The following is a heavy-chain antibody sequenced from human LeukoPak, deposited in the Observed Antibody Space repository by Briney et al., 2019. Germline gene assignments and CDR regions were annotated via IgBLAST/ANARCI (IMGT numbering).Heavy chain of an antibody. CDR2: IRSKANSYAT. CDR3: AKDGNWARFEN. J-gene: IGHJ4*02. D-gene: IGHD7-27*01. CDR1: GFTFSGSA. Sequence: GGSLRLSCAASGFTFSGSAMHWVRQASGKGLEWVGRIRSKANSYATAYAASVKGRFTISRDDSKNTAYLQMNSPRAEDTAAYYCAKDGNWARFENWGQGTLVTVSS. V-gene: IGHV3-73*01.